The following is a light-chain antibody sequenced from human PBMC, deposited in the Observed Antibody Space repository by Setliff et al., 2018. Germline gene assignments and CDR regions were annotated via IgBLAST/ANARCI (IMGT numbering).Light chain of an antibody. CDR3: TSYTTSNSHV. J-gene: IGLJ1*01. V-gene: IGLV2-14*03. CDR1: SSDVGGYNY. Sequence: QSVLTQPASVSGSPGQSITISCTGTSSDVGGYNYVSWYQQHPGKAPELMIYDVSRRPSGVSSRFSGSKSGNTASLTISGLRTEDEADYYCTSYTTSNSHVFGTGTKVTVL. CDR2: DVS.